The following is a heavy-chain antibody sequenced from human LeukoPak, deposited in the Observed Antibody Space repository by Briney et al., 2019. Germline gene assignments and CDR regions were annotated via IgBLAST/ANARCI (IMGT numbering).Heavy chain of an antibody. Sequence: GGSLRLSCVVSGFSFGTYSMHWARQVPGKGLEWVAVIWYDGSNEDYADSVKGRFTISRDNSKNTLYLQMNSLRAEDTAVYYCARDQMVPAAIRDAFDIWGQGTMVTVSS. CDR3: ARDQMVPAAIRDAFDI. CDR2: IWYDGSNE. V-gene: IGHV3-33*01. J-gene: IGHJ3*02. D-gene: IGHD2-2*02. CDR1: GFSFGTYS.